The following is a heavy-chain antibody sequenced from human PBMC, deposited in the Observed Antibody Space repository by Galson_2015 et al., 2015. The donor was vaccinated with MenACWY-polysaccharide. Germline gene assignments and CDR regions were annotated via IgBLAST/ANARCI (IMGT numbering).Heavy chain of an antibody. Sequence: SLRLSCAASGFSFSANGMSWVRQAPGRGLEWVSGSGSGGGLYYADSGNGRFTVSRDSSKNTLYLQMNNLRAEDTAVYYCAKVGPRSSWTMGIDYWGQGTLVTVSS. D-gene: IGHD6-13*01. V-gene: IGHV3-23*01. CDR1: GFSFSANG. CDR3: AKVGPRSSWTMGIDY. CDR2: SGSGGGL. J-gene: IGHJ4*02.